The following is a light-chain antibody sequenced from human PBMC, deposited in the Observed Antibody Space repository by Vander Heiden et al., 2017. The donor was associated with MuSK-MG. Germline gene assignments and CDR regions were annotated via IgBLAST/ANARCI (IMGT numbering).Light chain of an antibody. CDR1: KLGEKY. Sequence: SYDLTQPPSVSVSPGQTASITCSGYKLGEKYACWYQQKPGQSPVLVIYQDTERPSGIPERFSGSNSGNTATLTIRGTQAMDEADYYCQAWDSDTAVFGGGTKLTVL. CDR2: QDT. J-gene: IGLJ2*01. V-gene: IGLV3-1*01. CDR3: QAWDSDTAV.